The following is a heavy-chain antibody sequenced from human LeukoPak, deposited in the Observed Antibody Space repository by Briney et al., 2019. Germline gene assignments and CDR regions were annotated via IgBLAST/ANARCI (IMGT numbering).Heavy chain of an antibody. CDR2: ISYHGSNK. Sequence: PGGSLRLSCAASGFTFSDYAMHWVRQAPGKGLEWVAAISYHGSNKYYADSVKGRFTISRDNSKNTLYLQMNSLRAEDTAVYYCARYQGIGYYDSSGYPFDYWGQGTLVTASS. CDR1: GFTFSDYA. D-gene: IGHD3-22*01. CDR3: ARYQGIGYYDSSGYPFDY. J-gene: IGHJ4*02. V-gene: IGHV3-30-3*01.